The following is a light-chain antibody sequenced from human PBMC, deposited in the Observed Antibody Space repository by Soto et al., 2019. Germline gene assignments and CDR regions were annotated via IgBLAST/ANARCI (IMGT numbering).Light chain of an antibody. CDR2: DVS. V-gene: IGLV2-14*03. Sequence: QSALTQPASVSGSPGQSITISCTGTSSDIGASNYVSWYQQHPGQAPKLMISDVSNRPSGISDRFSGSKSGNTASLTISGLQAEDEADYYCYSCSRNSDTRYDFGTGTKVTVL. CDR3: YSCSRNSDTRYD. CDR1: SSDIGASNY. J-gene: IGLJ1*01.